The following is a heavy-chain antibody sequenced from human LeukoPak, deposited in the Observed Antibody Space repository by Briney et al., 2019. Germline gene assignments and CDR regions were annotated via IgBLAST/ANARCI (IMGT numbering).Heavy chain of an antibody. D-gene: IGHD3-10*01. J-gene: IGHJ4*02. CDR1: GYTFTNYA. CDR2: INAGNGNT. CDR3: ARGSYYYGSGSFMGSDS. Sequence: GASVKVSCKASGYTFTNYAMHWVRQAPGQRPEWMGWINAGNGNTEYSQKFQDGVTITRDTSASTVYMDLSSLRSEDTAVYYCARGSYYYGSGSFMGSDSWGRGTLVTVSS. V-gene: IGHV1-3*01.